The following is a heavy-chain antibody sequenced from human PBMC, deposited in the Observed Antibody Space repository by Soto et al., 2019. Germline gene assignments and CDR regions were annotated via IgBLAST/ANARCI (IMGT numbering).Heavy chain of an antibody. CDR2: ISYDGSNK. CDR3: AKCEAAAGRWKPSYYFDY. D-gene: IGHD6-13*01. J-gene: IGHJ4*02. V-gene: IGHV3-30*18. CDR1: GFTFSSYG. Sequence: QVQLVESGGGVVQPGRSLRLSCAASGFTFSSYGMHWVRQAPGKGLEWVAVISYDGSNKYYADSVKGRFTISRDNTKNTLYLQMNSLRAEDTAVYYCAKCEAAAGRWKPSYYFDYWGQGTLVTVSS.